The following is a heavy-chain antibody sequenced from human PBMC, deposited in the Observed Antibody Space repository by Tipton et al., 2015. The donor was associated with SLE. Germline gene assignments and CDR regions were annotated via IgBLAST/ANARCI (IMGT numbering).Heavy chain of an antibody. V-gene: IGHV4-61*01. Sequence: TLSLTCAVSGYSISSGYYWGWIRQPPGKGLEWIGYIYYSGSTNYNPSLKSRVTISVDTSKNQFSLKLSSVTAADTAVYYCARDLNYYDSSGYPNSDAFDIWGQGTMVTVSS. CDR1: GYSISSGYY. J-gene: IGHJ3*02. CDR3: ARDLNYYDSSGYPNSDAFDI. CDR2: IYYSGST. D-gene: IGHD3-22*01.